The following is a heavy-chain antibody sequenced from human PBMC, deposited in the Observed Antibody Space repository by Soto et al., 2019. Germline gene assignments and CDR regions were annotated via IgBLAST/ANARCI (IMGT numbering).Heavy chain of an antibody. Sequence: QVQLVESGGGVVQPGRSLRLSCAASGFTFSSYGMHWVRQAPGKGLEWVAVIWYDGSNKYYADSVKGRFTISRDNSKNTLYLQMNSLRAEDTAVYYCARDLYRSSSSFDYWGQGTLVTVSS. CDR1: GFTFSSYG. V-gene: IGHV3-33*01. D-gene: IGHD6-6*01. CDR2: IWYDGSNK. J-gene: IGHJ4*02. CDR3: ARDLYRSSSSFDY.